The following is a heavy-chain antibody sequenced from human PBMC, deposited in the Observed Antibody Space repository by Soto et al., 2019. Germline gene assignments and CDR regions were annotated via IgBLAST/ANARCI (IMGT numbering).Heavy chain of an antibody. V-gene: IGHV1-3*01. CDR3: ARSPPHCISARDSRDFFDE. D-gene: IGHD2-2*01. CDR1: AYIFPSSV. J-gene: IGHJ4*02. Sequence: NVSFTASAYIFPSSVVHWVRQPPGQRLEWMGWVNAGNDKTKYSQKFQGRVTITRDASASTPYMELSSLRSEDTAVYYCARSPPHCISARDSRDFFDEWGKGTLVIVAS. CDR2: VNAGNDKT.